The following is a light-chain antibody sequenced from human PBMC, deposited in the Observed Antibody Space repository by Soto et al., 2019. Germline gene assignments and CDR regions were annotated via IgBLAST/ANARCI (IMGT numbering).Light chain of an antibody. CDR2: GNS. CDR3: QSYDSSLSGVV. V-gene: IGLV1-40*01. J-gene: IGLJ2*01. CDR1: SSNIGAGYD. Sequence: QSVLTQPPSVSGAPGQRVTISCTGSSSNIGAGYDVHWYQQLPGTAPKLLIYGNSNRPSGVPDQFSGSKSGTSASLVITGLQAEDEADYYCQSYDSSLSGVVFGGGTKVTDL.